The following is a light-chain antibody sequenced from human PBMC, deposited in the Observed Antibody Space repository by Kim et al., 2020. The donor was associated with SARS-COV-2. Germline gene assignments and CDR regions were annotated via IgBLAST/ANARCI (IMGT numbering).Light chain of an antibody. V-gene: IGLV7-43*01. CDR3: LLFYRGTWV. CDR1: TGAVTTAYW. Sequence: QTVVTQEPSLTVSQGGTVTLTCASSTGAVTTAYWPNWFQQKPGQPPRALIYDTNSRHSWTPGRFSGSLIGGQAALTLSGVQPEDEAEYYCLLFYRGTWVFGGGTQLTVL. CDR2: DTN. J-gene: IGLJ3*02.